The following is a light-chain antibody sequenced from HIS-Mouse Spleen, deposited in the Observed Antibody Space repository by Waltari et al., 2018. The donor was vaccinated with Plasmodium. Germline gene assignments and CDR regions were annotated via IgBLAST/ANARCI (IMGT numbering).Light chain of an antibody. Sequence: DIQMTQSPSSLSASVGDRVTITCLASQSISSYLNWYQQKPGKAPKLLIYAASSLQSGVPSRVSGSGSGTDFTLTISSLQPEEFATYNCQQSYSTWTFGQGTKVEIK. CDR2: AAS. CDR3: QQSYSTWT. V-gene: IGKV1-39*01. J-gene: IGKJ1*01. CDR1: QSISSY.